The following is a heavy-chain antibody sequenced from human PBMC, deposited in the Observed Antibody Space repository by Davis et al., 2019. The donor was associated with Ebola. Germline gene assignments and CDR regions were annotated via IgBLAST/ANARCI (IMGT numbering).Heavy chain of an antibody. CDR3: AIPDCSGANCYSVYIKN. V-gene: IGHV3-7*01. D-gene: IGHD2-15*01. J-gene: IGHJ4*02. Sequence: PGGSLRLSCAASGFTFSSYWMSWVRQAAGKGLEWVANIKQDGSEKYHVDSVKGRFTISRDNSNNLLYLQMNSLRAEDTAVYYCAIPDCSGANCYSVYIKNWGQGTLVTVSS. CDR2: IKQDGSEK. CDR1: GFTFSSYW.